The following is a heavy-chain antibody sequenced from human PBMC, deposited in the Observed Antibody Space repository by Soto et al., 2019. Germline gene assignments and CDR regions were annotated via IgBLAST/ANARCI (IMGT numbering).Heavy chain of an antibody. V-gene: IGHV5-10-1*01. CDR3: ALSPRLLIYDTDDYSMDI. D-gene: IGHD3-22*01. Sequence: PGESLKLYCKGSGYSFTSYWISWVRQMPGKGLEWMGRIDPSDSYTNYSPSFQGHVTISADKSISTAYLQWSSLKASDTAMYYCALSPRLLIYDTDDYSMDIWGQGTTVTVSS. CDR2: IDPSDSYT. CDR1: GYSFTSYW. J-gene: IGHJ6*02.